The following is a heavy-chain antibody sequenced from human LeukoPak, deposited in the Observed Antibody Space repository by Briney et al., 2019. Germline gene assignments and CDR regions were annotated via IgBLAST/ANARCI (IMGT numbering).Heavy chain of an antibody. D-gene: IGHD6-13*01. CDR1: GFTFSSYS. Sequence: GGSLRLSCAASGFTFSSYSMNWVRRAPGKGLEWVSYISSSSSTVYYADSVKGRFTISRDNAKNSLYLQMNSLRAEDTAVYYCARDERNSSSWYGVYNWFDPWGQGTLVTVSS. J-gene: IGHJ5*02. CDR2: ISSSSSTV. CDR3: ARDERNSSSWYGVYNWFDP. V-gene: IGHV3-48*04.